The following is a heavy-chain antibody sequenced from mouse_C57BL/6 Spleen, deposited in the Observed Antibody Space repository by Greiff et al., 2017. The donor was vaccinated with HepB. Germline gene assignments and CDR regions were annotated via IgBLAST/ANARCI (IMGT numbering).Heavy chain of an antibody. CDR3: ARSEITTVGYFDV. Sequence: QVQLQQPGAELVKPGASVKLSCKASGYTFTSYWMHWVKQRPGQGLEWIGMIHPNSGSTNYNEKFKSKATLTVDKSSSTAYMQLSSLTSEDSAVYYCARSEITTVGYFDVWGTGTTVTVSS. CDR2: IHPNSGST. CDR1: GYTFTSYW. V-gene: IGHV1-64*01. D-gene: IGHD1-1*01. J-gene: IGHJ1*03.